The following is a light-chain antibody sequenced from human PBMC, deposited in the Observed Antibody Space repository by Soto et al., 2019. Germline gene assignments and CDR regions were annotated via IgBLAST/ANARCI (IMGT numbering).Light chain of an antibody. J-gene: IGKJ4*01. CDR2: GAS. CDR3: QQCGSSPLT. Sequence: EIVLTQSPGTLSLSPGERAALSCRASENINTNCLVWYQQIAGQAPRLLIYGASRRATGTPARFSGSGSGTDFILTISRLEPEDFAVYYCQQCGSSPLTFGGGTKVEIK. V-gene: IGKV3-20*01. CDR1: ENINTNC.